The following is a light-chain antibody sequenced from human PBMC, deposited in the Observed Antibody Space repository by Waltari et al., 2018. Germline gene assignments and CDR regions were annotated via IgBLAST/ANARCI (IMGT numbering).Light chain of an antibody. CDR2: GAS. J-gene: IGKJ1*01. Sequence: EIVLTQSPCTLSLSPGEGATLSCRASQSVGWSLAWYQQKPGQAPRLVISGASSRATGIPDRFSGSGSGTDFSLTISRLEPEDFAVYYCQHYVRLPVTFGQGTKVEI. CDR3: QHYVRLPVT. CDR1: QSVGWS. V-gene: IGKV3-20*01.